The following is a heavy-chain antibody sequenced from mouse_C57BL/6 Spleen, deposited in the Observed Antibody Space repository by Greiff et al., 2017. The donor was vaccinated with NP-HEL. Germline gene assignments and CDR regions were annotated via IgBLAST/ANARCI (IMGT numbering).Heavy chain of an antibody. Sequence: DVQLVESGGGLVKPGGSLKLSCAASGFTFSDYGMHWVRQAPEKGLEWVAYISSGSSTIYYADTVKGRFTISRDNAKNTLFLQMTSLRSEDTAMYYCARPGSSLYYAMDYWGQGTSVTVSS. CDR3: ARPGSSLYYAMDY. J-gene: IGHJ4*01. CDR2: ISSGSSTI. V-gene: IGHV5-17*01. D-gene: IGHD1-1*01. CDR1: GFTFSDYG.